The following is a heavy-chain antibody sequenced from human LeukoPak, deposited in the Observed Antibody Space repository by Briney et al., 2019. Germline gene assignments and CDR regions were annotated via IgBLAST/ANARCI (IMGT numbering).Heavy chain of an antibody. J-gene: IGHJ3*02. CDR3: ARDRGSLDAFDI. CDR2: INPNSGDT. CDR1: GHTFIGYY. V-gene: IGHV1-2*02. D-gene: IGHD6-13*01. Sequence: ASVKVSCKASGHTFIGYYIQCLRQAPGQGLQWMGWINPNSGDTNYAQKFQGRVTMTRDTSISTAYMELSRLRSDDTAVYYCARDRGSLDAFDIWGQGTMVTVSS.